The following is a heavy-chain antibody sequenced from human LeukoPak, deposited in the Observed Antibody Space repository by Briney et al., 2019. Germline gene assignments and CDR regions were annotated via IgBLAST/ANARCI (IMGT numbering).Heavy chain of an antibody. CDR2: IYYSGST. CDR1: GGSISSSSYY. CDR3: ASRYSTGLHFDF. V-gene: IGHV4-39*07. J-gene: IGHJ4*02. Sequence: PSETLSLTCTVSGGSISSSSYYWGWIRQPPGKGLEWIGSIYYSGSTYYNPSLKSRVTISVDTSKNQFSLKLSSVTAADTAVCYCASRYSTGLHFDFWGQGTLVPVSS. D-gene: IGHD2-8*02.